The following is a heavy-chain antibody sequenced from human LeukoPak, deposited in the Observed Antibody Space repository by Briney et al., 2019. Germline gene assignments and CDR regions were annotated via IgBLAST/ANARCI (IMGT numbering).Heavy chain of an antibody. J-gene: IGHJ5*02. CDR3: AREGVFCVRNCISNSGARFDP. D-gene: IGHD2-2*01. CDR1: GFTFSAYW. Sequence: GESLRLAYAASGFTFSAYWMTWVRQPPGKGLEWVANIRQDSSESYYVDSVKGRFTISRDNAKNTVYLQMSSLRAEDTAVYYCAREGVFCVRNCISNSGARFDPWGQGTLVTVSS. CDR2: IRQDSSES. V-gene: IGHV3-7*01.